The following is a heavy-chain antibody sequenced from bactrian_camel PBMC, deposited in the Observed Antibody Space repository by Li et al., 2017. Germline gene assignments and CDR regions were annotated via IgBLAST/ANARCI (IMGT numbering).Heavy chain of an antibody. CDR2: IASIVKGGTT. V-gene: IGHV3S40*01. CDR3: VGGPDGGSWYGTGP. J-gene: IGHJ6*01. Sequence: DVQLVESGGGLVQPGGSLRLSCAGSGFTFSDAAMSWVRQAPGKGLEWVSGIASIVKGGTTYYADSAKGRFTISRDDAKNTLYLQLNSLKTEDMAVYYCVGGPDGGSWYGTGPWGQGTQVTVS. CDR1: GFTFSDAA. D-gene: IGHD6*01.